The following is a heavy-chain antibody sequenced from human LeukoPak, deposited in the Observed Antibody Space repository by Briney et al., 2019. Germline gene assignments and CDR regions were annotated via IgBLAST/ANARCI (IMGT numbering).Heavy chain of an antibody. D-gene: IGHD3-16*02. Sequence: GGSLRLSCAASGFAFSGYSMHWVRQAPGKGLEWVAFIRFDGTEKFHTDSVKGRFTISRDNPRNTLWLQMNSLRPEDTAVYSCAKDYRFPLMDVWGKGTTVTVSS. CDR3: AKDYRFPLMDV. CDR1: GFAFSGYS. J-gene: IGHJ6*03. V-gene: IGHV3-30*02. CDR2: IRFDGTEK.